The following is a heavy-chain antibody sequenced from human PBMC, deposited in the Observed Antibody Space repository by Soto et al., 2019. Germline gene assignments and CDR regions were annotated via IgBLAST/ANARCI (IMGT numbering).Heavy chain of an antibody. CDR3: ARGGPATARYYYYGMDV. V-gene: IGHV3-7*03. D-gene: IGHD2-21*02. Sequence: PGGSLRLSCAASGFTFRSYGMSWVRQAPSKRLEWVANITQDGSEKYYVDSVKGRFTISRDNAKNSLYLQMNSLRAEDTAVYYCARGGPATARYYYYGMDVWGPGTTVTVSS. CDR2: ITQDGSEK. CDR1: GFTFRSYG. J-gene: IGHJ6*02.